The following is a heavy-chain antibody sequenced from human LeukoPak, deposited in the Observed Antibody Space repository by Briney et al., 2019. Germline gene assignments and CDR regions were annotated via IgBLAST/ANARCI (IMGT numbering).Heavy chain of an antibody. CDR2: IYYSGSS. V-gene: IGHV4-59*08. CDR3: ARGARAGYNLEPFDY. J-gene: IGHJ4*02. CDR1: GGSMSSYY. D-gene: IGHD5-24*01. Sequence: SETLSLTCTVSGGSMSSYYWSWIRQPPGKGLEWIGYIYYSGSSKYNPSLKSRVTISVDTSKNQFSLKLSSVTAADTAVYYCARGARAGYNLEPFDYWGQGTLVTVSS.